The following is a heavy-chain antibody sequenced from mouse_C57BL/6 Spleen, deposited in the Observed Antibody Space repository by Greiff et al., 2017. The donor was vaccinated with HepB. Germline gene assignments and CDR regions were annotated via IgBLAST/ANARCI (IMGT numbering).Heavy chain of an antibody. CDR1: GYTFTDYY. CDR3: ANPIYYDYDVGFAY. V-gene: IGHV1-26*01. Sequence: VQLQQSGPELVKPGASVKISCKASGYTFTDYYMNWVKQSHGKSLEWIGDINPNNGGTSYNQKFKGKATLTVDKSSSTAYMELRSLTSEDSAVYYCANPIYYDYDVGFAYWGQGTLVTVSA. J-gene: IGHJ3*01. D-gene: IGHD2-4*01. CDR2: INPNNGGT.